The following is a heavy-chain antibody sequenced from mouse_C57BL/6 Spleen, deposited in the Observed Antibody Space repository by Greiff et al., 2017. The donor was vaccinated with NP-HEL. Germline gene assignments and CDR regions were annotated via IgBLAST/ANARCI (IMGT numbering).Heavy chain of an antibody. D-gene: IGHD1-1*01. CDR2: INPYNGGT. CDR1: GYTFTDYY. Sequence: VQLQQSGPVLVKPGASVKMSCKASGYTFTDYYMNWVKQSHGKSLEWIGVINPYNGGTSYNQKFKGKATLTVDKSSSTAYMELNSLTSEDSAVYYCAPGSSSPFDYWGQGTTLTVSS. V-gene: IGHV1-19*01. CDR3: APGSSSPFDY. J-gene: IGHJ2*01.